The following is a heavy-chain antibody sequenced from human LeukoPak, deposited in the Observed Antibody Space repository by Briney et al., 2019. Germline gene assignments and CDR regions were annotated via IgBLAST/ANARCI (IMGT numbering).Heavy chain of an antibody. V-gene: IGHV4-39*07. CDR3: AREGQQLVGYNWFDP. CDR1: GGSISSNSYY. D-gene: IGHD6-13*01. J-gene: IGHJ5*02. CDR2: IYYSGST. Sequence: PSETLSLTCAVSGGSISSNSYYWGWIRQPPGKGLEWIGSIYYSGSTYYNPSLKSRVTISVDTSKNQFSLKLSSVTAADTAVYYCAREGQQLVGYNWFDPWGQGTLVTVSS.